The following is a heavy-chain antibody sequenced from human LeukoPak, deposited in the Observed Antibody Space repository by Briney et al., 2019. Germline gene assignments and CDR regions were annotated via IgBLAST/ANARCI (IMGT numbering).Heavy chain of an antibody. CDR2: IKQDGSDK. CDR1: GFTFTTYW. Sequence: GGSLRLSCAASGFTFTTYWMTWVRQAPGKGLEWVANIKQDGSDKYYVDSVKGRFTISRDNARKSVYLQMNSLRAEDTAVYYCARTSVPAAISPYFFDSWGQGTLVTVSS. CDR3: ARTSVPAAISPYFFDS. J-gene: IGHJ4*02. V-gene: IGHV3-7*01. D-gene: IGHD2-2*02.